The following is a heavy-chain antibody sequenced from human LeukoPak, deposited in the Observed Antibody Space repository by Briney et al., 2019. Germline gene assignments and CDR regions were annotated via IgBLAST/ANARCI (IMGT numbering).Heavy chain of an antibody. CDR2: IGSGGTGSGGST. V-gene: IGHV3-23*01. D-gene: IGHD6-19*01. CDR3: AKDMWASETVAGTSRLADY. J-gene: IGHJ4*02. CDR1: GFTFSSYV. Sequence: PGGSLRLSCAASGFTFSSYVMSWVRQAPGKGLQWVSAIGSGGTGSGGSTYYPDSVKGRFTISRDNSKNTLYLQMNSLRAEDTAVYYCAKDMWASETVAGTSRLADYWGQGTLVTVSS.